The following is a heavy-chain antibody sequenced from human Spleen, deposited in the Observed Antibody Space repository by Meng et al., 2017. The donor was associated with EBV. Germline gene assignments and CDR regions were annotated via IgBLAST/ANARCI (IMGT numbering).Heavy chain of an antibody. CDR2: INHSGST. Sequence: QVQLQQWVAGRWKPSATLSLTCAVYGGSFSAYYWSWIRQPPGKGLEWIGEINHSGSTNYNPSLKSRVTISVDTSKNQFSLKLSSVTAADTAVYYCARRPDYYDSSGYPYPIDYWGQGTLVTVSS. D-gene: IGHD3-22*01. V-gene: IGHV4-34*01. CDR1: GGSFSAYY. J-gene: IGHJ4*02. CDR3: ARRPDYYDSSGYPYPIDY.